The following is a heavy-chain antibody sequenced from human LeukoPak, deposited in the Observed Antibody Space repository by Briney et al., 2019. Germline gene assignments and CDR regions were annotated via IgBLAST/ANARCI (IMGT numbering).Heavy chain of an antibody. J-gene: IGHJ4*02. Sequence: QSGGSLRLSCEASGFTFDDYTMHWVRQSPGKGLEWVSLISWDGGTTYYADSVRGRFTISRDNSKNSLYLQMNSLRTEDTALYYCAKDSAAAASTYFDYWGQGTLVTVSS. CDR2: ISWDGGTT. CDR1: GFTFDDYT. V-gene: IGHV3-43*01. D-gene: IGHD6-13*01. CDR3: AKDSAAAASTYFDY.